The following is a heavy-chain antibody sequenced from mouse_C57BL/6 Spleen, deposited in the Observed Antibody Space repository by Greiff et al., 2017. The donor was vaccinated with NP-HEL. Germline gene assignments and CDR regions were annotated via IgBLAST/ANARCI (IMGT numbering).Heavy chain of an antibody. J-gene: IGHJ4*01. Sequence: EVQLQQSVAELVRPGASVKLSCTASGFNIKNTYMHWVKQRPEQGLEWIGRIDPANGNTKYAPKFQGKATITADTSSNTAYLQLSSLTSDDTAIYYCCRSCGYGGRTMDYWGQGTSVTVSA. CDR2: IDPANGNT. CDR3: CRSCGYGGRTMDY. V-gene: IGHV14-3*01. CDR1: GFNIKNTY. D-gene: IGHD2-2*01.